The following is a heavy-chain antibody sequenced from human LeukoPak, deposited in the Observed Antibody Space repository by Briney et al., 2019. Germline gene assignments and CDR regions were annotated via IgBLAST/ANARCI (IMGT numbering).Heavy chain of an antibody. CDR2: INSDGSST. Sequence: GGSLRLSCAASGFTFSSYWMHWVRQAPGKGLVWVSRINSDGSSTSYADSVKGRFTISRDNAKNTLYLQMNSLRAEDTAVYYCARGRYSSGWYYFDYWGQATLVTVSS. D-gene: IGHD6-19*01. J-gene: IGHJ4*02. CDR1: GFTFSSYW. CDR3: ARGRYSSGWYYFDY. V-gene: IGHV3-74*01.